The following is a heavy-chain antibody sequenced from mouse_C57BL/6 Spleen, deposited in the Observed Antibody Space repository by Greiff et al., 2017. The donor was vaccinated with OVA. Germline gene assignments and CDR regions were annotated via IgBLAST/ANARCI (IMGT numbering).Heavy chain of an antibody. CDR3: ARNGYDVAWFAY. CDR1: GYTFTSYW. D-gene: IGHD2-2*01. V-gene: IGHV1-69*01. Sequence: VQLQQPGAELVMPGASVKLSCKASGYTFTSYWMHWVKQRPGQGLEWIGEIDPSDSYTNYNQKFKGKSTLTVDKSSSTAYMQLSSLTSEDSAVYYCARNGYDVAWFAYWGQGTLVTVSA. J-gene: IGHJ3*01. CDR2: IDPSDSYT.